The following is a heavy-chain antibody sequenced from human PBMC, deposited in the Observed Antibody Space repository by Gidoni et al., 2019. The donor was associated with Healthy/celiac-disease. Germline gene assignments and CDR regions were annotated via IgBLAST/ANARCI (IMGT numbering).Heavy chain of an antibody. CDR1: GGPISSSSYY. CDR2: IYYSGST. D-gene: IGHD6-19*01. J-gene: IGHJ4*02. CDR3: ARHRGSSGWEGDYYFDY. Sequence: QLQLQESGPGLVKPSETLSLTCTVSGGPISSSSYYWGWIRQPPGKGLEWIGSIYYSGSTYYNPSLKSRVTISVDTSKNQFSLKLSSVTAADTAVYYCARHRGSSGWEGDYYFDYWGQGTLVTVSS. V-gene: IGHV4-39*01.